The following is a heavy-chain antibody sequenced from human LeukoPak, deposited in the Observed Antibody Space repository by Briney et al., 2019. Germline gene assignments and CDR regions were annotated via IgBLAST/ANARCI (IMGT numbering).Heavy chain of an antibody. CDR1: GFTFSRYR. Sequence: PGGSLRLSCAASGFTFSRYRISWVRQAPGKGLEWVANIKQDGSEKYYVDSVKGRFTISRDNAKNSLYLQMNSLRGEDTAVYYCARVSCTNGVCYGFDFWGQGTLVTVSS. CDR3: ARVSCTNGVCYGFDF. J-gene: IGHJ4*02. D-gene: IGHD2-8*01. CDR2: IKQDGSEK. V-gene: IGHV3-7*01.